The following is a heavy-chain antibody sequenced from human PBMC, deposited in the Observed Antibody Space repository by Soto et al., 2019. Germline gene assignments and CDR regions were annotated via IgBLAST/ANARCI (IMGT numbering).Heavy chain of an antibody. Sequence: SETLSLTCTVSGGSISTYFWSWIRQPPGKGPEWLGYINYSGNTHYNPSLKSRVTVSVDTSRNQFFLTLRSVSAADSAVYHCGREGGETWDYEASWGQGTPVTVSS. J-gene: IGHJ5*02. V-gene: IGHV4-59*12. CDR3: GREGGETWDYEAS. CDR1: GGSISTYF. CDR2: INYSGNT. D-gene: IGHD1-7*01.